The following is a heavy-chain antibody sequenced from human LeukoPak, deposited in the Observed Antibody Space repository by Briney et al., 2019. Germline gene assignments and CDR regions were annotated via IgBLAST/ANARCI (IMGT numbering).Heavy chain of an antibody. D-gene: IGHD3-22*01. CDR3: ARVVVVGSFDY. V-gene: IGHV4-59*01. J-gene: IGHJ4*02. CDR2: IYYSGST. Sequence: PSETLSLTCTVSGGSISSYYWSWLRQPPGKGLEWIGYIYYSGSTNYNPSLKSRVTISVDTSKNQFSLKLSSVTAADTAVYYCARVVVVGSFDYWGQGTLVTVSS. CDR1: GGSISSYY.